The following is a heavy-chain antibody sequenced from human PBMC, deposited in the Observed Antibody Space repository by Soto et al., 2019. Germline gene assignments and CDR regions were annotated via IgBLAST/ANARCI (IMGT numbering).Heavy chain of an antibody. Sequence: GGSLRLSCAASGFTFSSYWMHWVRQAPGKGLVWVSRINSDGSSTSYADSVKGRFTISRDNAKNTLYLQMNSLRAEDTAVYYCASETPDGNWFDPWGQGTLVTVSS. CDR2: INSDGSST. V-gene: IGHV3-74*01. CDR3: ASETPDGNWFDP. CDR1: GFTFSSYW. J-gene: IGHJ5*02.